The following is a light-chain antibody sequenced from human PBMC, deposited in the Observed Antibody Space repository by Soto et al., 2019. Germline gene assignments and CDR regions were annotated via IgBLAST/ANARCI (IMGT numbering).Light chain of an antibody. Sequence: QSALTQPASVSGSPGQSITISCTGTSSDVGGYNYVSWYQQHPGEAPKLMIYEVNNRPSGVSNHFSGSKSGNTASLTISRLQAEDEADYYCSSYTSSSTYVFGTGTKLTVL. CDR1: SSDVGGYNY. CDR3: SSYTSSSTYV. CDR2: EVN. V-gene: IGLV2-14*01. J-gene: IGLJ1*01.